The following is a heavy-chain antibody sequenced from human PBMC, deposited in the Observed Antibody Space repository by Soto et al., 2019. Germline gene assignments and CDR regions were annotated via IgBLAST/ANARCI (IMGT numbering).Heavy chain of an antibody. D-gene: IGHD2-15*01. CDR1: GFTFSSYG. V-gene: IGHV3-30*18. CDR2: ISYDGSNK. CDR3: AKDRNIVVVVAPLDY. Sequence: QVQLVESGGGVVQPGRSLRLSCAASGFTFSSYGMHWVRQAPGKGLEWLALISYDGSNKYYADSVKGRFTISRDNSKNTLYLQMNSLRAEDTAVYYRAKDRNIVVVVAPLDYWGQGTLVTVSS. J-gene: IGHJ4*02.